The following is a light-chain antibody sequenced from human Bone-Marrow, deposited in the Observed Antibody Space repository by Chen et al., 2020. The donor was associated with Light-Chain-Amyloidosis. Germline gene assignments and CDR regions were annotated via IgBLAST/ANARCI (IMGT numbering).Light chain of an antibody. CDR1: SSDVGSYNL. CDR3: CSYAGSNTPVV. J-gene: IGLJ2*01. CDR2: EAS. Sequence: QSALTKPAYVSGSPGQSITISCTGTSSDVGSYNLVSWYQQYPGKPPKLMIYEASKRPSGVSNLFSGSKSGNTASLTISGLQAEDEADYYCCSYAGSNTPVVFGGGTKLTVL. V-gene: IGLV2-23*01.